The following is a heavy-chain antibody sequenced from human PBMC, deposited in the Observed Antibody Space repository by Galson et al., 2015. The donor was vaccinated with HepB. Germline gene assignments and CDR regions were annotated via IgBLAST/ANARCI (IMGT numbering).Heavy chain of an antibody. CDR3: ARVERDIVATIRTDYYYYMDV. Sequence: ETLSLTCAVYGGSFSGYYWSWIRQPPGKGLEWIGEINHSGSTNYNPSLKSRVTISVDTSKNQFSLKLSSVTAADTAVYYCARVERDIVATIRTDYYYYMDVWGKGTTVTVSS. CDR1: GGSFSGYY. V-gene: IGHV4-34*01. J-gene: IGHJ6*03. CDR2: INHSGST. D-gene: IGHD5-12*01.